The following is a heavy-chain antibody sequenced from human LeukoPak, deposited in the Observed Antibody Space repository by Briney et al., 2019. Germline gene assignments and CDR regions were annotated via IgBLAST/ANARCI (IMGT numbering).Heavy chain of an antibody. J-gene: IGHJ4*02. D-gene: IGHD3-22*01. CDR1: GGSISSSAYY. Sequence: SETLSLTCTVSGGSISSSAYYWGWIRQPPGKGLEWIGSIFFSGRTYYNVSLKSRVTISVDTSKNQFSLKLSSVTAADTAVYYCARVIDYYDSSGYRYYFDYWGQGTLVTVSS. CDR3: ARVIDYYDSSGYRYYFDY. V-gene: IGHV4-39*07. CDR2: IFFSGRT.